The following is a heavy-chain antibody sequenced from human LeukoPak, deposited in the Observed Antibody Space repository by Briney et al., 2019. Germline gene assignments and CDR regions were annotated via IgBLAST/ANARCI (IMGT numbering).Heavy chain of an antibody. CDR2: ISYDGSKQ. V-gene: IGHV3-30*18. Sequence: GESLRLSCAASGFTFSSHDMHWVRQAPGKGMEWVAAISYDGSKQLYADSVKGRFTISRDNSKNTLNLQMNSLRDEDTAVYYCAKDGARYLLTYYFEYWGQGTLVTVSS. J-gene: IGHJ4*02. CDR1: GFTFSSHD. CDR3: AKDGARYLLTYYFEY. D-gene: IGHD3-9*01.